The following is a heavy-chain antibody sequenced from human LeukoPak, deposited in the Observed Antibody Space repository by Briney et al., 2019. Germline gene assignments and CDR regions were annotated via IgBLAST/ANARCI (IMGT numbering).Heavy chain of an antibody. CDR3: ARHAPSSDPFWSGYYHYYYYYYMDV. CDR2: IYPGDSDT. V-gene: IGHV5-51*01. J-gene: IGHJ6*03. Sequence: GESLKISCKGSGYSFTSYWIGWVRQMPGKGLEWMGIIYPGDSDTRYSPSFQGQVTISADKSISTAYLQWSSLKASDTAMYYCARHAPSSDPFWSGYYHYYYYYYMDVWGKGTTVTVSS. D-gene: IGHD3-3*01. CDR1: GYSFTSYW.